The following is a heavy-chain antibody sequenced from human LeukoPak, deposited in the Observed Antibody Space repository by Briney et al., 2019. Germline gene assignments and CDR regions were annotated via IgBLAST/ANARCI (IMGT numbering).Heavy chain of an antibody. CDR1: GGTFNSYA. CDR2: IIPIFGTA. J-gene: IGHJ4*02. D-gene: IGHD3-22*01. CDR3: ARAMGSSGYYRFDY. V-gene: IGHV1-69*13. Sequence: SVKVSCKASGGTFNSYAISWVRQAPAQGLEWMGGIIPIFGTANYAQKFQGRVTITADESTSTAYMELSSLRSEDTAVYYCARAMGSSGYYRFDYWGQGTLVTVSS.